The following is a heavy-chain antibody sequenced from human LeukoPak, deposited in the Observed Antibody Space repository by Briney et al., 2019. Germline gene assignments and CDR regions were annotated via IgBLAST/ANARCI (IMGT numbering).Heavy chain of an antibody. D-gene: IGHD3-10*01. J-gene: IGHJ5*02. Sequence: ASQTLSLTCSVSGGSISSGDYYWSWIRNPPGKGLEWIGHIYYSGSTHHNPSLKSRVTISVDTSKNQFSLKLSSVTATDTAVYYCARSLLSAGSGSYGFDPWGQGTLVSVSS. CDR3: ARSLLSAGSGSYGFDP. V-gene: IGHV4-30-4*01. CDR1: GGSISSGDYY. CDR2: IYYSGST.